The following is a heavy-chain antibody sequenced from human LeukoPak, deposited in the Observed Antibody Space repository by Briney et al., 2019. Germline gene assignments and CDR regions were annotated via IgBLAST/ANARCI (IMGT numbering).Heavy chain of an antibody. CDR2: ISSSGSTI. Sequence: GGSLRLSCAASGFTFSSYEMNWVRQAPGKGLEWVSYISSSGSTIYYADSVKGRFSISRDNSKNTVYLQMNSLRAEDTAVYYCARELREHGVFDIWGQGTMVTVSS. J-gene: IGHJ3*02. CDR1: GFTFSSYE. CDR3: ARELREHGVFDI. V-gene: IGHV3-48*03. D-gene: IGHD1-26*01.